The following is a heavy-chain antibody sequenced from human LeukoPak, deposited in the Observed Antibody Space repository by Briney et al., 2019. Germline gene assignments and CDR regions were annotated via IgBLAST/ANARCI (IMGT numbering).Heavy chain of an antibody. Sequence: GGSLRLSCAASGFTVSSNYMNWVRQAPGKGLEWVSSISGSGGSTHYADSVKGRFTISRDKTKNTLYLQMNSLRAEDTAVYYCAKSAYYDASGYYREYYFDYWGQGTLVTVSS. J-gene: IGHJ4*02. D-gene: IGHD3-22*01. V-gene: IGHV3-23*01. CDR3: AKSAYYDASGYYREYYFDY. CDR2: ISGSGGST. CDR1: GFTVSSNY.